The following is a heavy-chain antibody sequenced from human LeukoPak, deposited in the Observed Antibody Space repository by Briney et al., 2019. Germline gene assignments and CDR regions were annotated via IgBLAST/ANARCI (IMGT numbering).Heavy chain of an antibody. CDR2: GYDVGSQ. J-gene: IGHJ4*02. CDR1: GVSISSSSDF. D-gene: IGHD3-10*01. Sequence: SESMSLTWTVSGVSISSSSDFWGWIRQPPGKGLDWIGVGYDVGSQYYNEPLKSRVSISLDAYKTQVSVQLRSVTAADTAVYFCARLRRVWGVRMDFDSWGQGTRVSVSS. V-gene: IGHV4-39*01. CDR3: ARLRRVWGVRMDFDS.